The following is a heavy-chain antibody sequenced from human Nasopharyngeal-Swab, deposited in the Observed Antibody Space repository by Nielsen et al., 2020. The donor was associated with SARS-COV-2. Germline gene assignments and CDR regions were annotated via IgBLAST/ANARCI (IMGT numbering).Heavy chain of an antibody. CDR1: GCSFTSYW. J-gene: IGHJ3*02. CDR2: IYPGDSET. V-gene: IGHV5-51*01. Sequence: KVSCKGSGCSFTSYWIGWVRQMPGKGLEWMGIIYPGDSETRYSPSFQGQVTISADKSISTAYLQWSSLKASDTAMYYCASSDIVATFDAFDIWGQGTMVTVSS. D-gene: IGHD5-12*01. CDR3: ASSDIVATFDAFDI.